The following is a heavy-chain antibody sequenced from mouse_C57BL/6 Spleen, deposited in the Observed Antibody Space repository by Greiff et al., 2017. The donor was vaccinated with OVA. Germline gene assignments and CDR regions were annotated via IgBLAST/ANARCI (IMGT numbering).Heavy chain of an antibody. CDR3: ARDPDYYGSSYFDY. J-gene: IGHJ2*01. V-gene: IGHV5-4*01. CDR2: ISDGGSYT. D-gene: IGHD1-1*01. Sequence: EVQRVESGGGLVKPGGSLKLSCAASGFTFSSYAMSWVRQTPEKRLEWVATISDGGSYTYYPDNVKGRFTISRDNAKNNLYLQMSHLKSEDTAMYYCARDPDYYGSSYFDYWGQGTTLTVSS. CDR1: GFTFSSYA.